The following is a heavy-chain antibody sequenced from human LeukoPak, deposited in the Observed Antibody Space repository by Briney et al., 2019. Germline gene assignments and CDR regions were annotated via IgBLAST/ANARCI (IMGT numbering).Heavy chain of an antibody. J-gene: IGHJ4*02. D-gene: IGHD3-9*01. CDR1: GDTFSSYA. CDR3: ARGAGDYDTLTGYRPTMFYFDY. V-gene: IGHV1-69*06. CDR2: IIPIFGTA. Sequence: SSVKVSCKASGDTFSSYAISWVRQAPGQGLEWMGGIIPIFGTANYAQKFQGRVTITADKSTSTAYMELSSLRSEDTAVYYCARGAGDYDTLTGYRPTMFYFDYWGQGTLVTVSS.